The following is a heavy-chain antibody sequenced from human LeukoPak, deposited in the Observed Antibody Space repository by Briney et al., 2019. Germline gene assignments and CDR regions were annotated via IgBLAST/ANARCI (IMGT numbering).Heavy chain of an antibody. CDR3: ARRTVVGYCSSTSCGMMDV. Sequence: PGGSLRLSCAASGFTFSSYAISWVRQAPGKGLGWVAVIWYDGSNKYYADSVKGRFTISRDNSKNTLYLQMNSLRAEDTAVYYCARRTVVGYCSSTSCGMMDVWGQGTTVTVSS. J-gene: IGHJ6*02. CDR1: GFTFSSYA. CDR2: IWYDGSNK. V-gene: IGHV3-33*08. D-gene: IGHD2-2*03.